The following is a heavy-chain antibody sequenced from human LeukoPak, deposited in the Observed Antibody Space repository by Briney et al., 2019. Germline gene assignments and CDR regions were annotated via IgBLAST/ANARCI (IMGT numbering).Heavy chain of an antibody. Sequence: GESLKISCKGSGYSFTSYSICWVRQLPAKGLEWMGIIYPGDSDTRYSPSLQGQVTISADKSISTAYLQWSSLKASDTAMYYCARRPYCGGDCYPEPFNYWGQGTLVTVSS. J-gene: IGHJ4*02. V-gene: IGHV5-51*01. D-gene: IGHD2-21*02. CDR2: IYPGDSDT. CDR3: ARRPYCGGDCYPEPFNY. CDR1: GYSFTSYS.